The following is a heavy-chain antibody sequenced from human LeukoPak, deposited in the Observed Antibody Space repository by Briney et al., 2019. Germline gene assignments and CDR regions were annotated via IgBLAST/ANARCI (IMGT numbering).Heavy chain of an antibody. CDR3: ARGAGGSSWYYFDC. CDR1: GFTFSSYA. CDR2: ISYDGSHQ. V-gene: IGHV3-30*01. D-gene: IGHD6-13*01. Sequence: GGSLRLSCAASGFTFSSYAMHWVRQAPGKGLEWLALISYDGSHQYYADSVKGRFTISRDNSKNTLYLQMNSLRADDTAVYHCARGAGGSSWYYFDCWGQGTLVTVSS. J-gene: IGHJ4*02.